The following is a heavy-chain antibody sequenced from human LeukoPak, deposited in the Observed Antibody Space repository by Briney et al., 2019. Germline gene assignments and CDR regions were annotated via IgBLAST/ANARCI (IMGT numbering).Heavy chain of an antibody. D-gene: IGHD5-18*01. Sequence: ASVKVSCKASGYTFTSNGISWVRQAPGQGLEWMGWISAYNGNTNYAQKVQGRVTMTTDTSTNTAYMELRSLRSEDTAVYYCAREGGRGYSYGPVGAFDYWGQGTLVTVSS. V-gene: IGHV1-18*01. CDR3: AREGGRGYSYGPVGAFDY. J-gene: IGHJ4*02. CDR2: ISAYNGNT. CDR1: GYTFTSNG.